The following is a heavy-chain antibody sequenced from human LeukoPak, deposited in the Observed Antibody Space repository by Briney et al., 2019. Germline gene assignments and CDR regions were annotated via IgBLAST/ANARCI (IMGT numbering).Heavy chain of an antibody. Sequence: TPSETLSLTCTVSGGSISSYYWSWIRQPPGKGLEWIGYIYSSGSTNYNPSLKSRVTISIDTSKNQFSLKLSSVTAADTAVYYCARVPAYCGGDSCYGRWVDYWGQGTLVTVSS. CDR3: ARVPAYCGGDSCYGRWVDY. V-gene: IGHV4-59*01. J-gene: IGHJ4*02. CDR1: GGSISSYY. CDR2: IYSSGST. D-gene: IGHD2-15*01.